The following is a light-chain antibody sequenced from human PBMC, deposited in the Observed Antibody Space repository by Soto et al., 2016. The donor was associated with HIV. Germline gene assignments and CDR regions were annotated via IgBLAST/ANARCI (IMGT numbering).Light chain of an antibody. Sequence: IVMTQTPLSLPVTLGQTASISCRSSQSLVHSDGNTYLIWFQQRPGQSPRRLPYQISNRESGVPDRFSGSGSGTDFTLKISRVEADDVGVYYCMQHAHWPWSFGQGTKVEIK. CDR1: QSLVHSDGNTY. V-gene: IGKV2-30*02. CDR2: QIS. J-gene: IGKJ1*01. CDR3: MQHAHWPWS.